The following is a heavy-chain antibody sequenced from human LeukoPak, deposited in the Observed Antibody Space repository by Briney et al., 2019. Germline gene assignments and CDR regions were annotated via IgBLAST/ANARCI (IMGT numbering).Heavy chain of an antibody. CDR2: RSTYNGHT. V-gene: IGHV1-18*01. CDR1: DYTFSNHG. Sequence: ASVKVSCKASDYTFSNHGISWVRQAPEQGLEWMGWRSTYNGHTNYAQKIQGRVTMTTDTPTSTGYMELRSLRSDDTAVYYCARVRGLLSAFDIWGQGTMVTVSS. D-gene: IGHD3-10*01. J-gene: IGHJ3*02. CDR3: ARVRGLLSAFDI.